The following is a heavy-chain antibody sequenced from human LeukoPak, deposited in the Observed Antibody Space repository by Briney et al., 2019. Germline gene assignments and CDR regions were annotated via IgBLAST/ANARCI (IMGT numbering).Heavy chain of an antibody. CDR2: IHTSGST. CDR3: AREGLAAAGRTLDY. CDR1: GGSISSYY. Sequence: SETLSLTCNVSGGSISSYYWSWIRQPAGKGLEWIGRIHTSGSTNYNPSLKSRVTMSVDTSKNQFSLKMSSVTAADTAVYYCAREGLAAAGRTLDYRGQGTLVTVSS. J-gene: IGHJ4*02. V-gene: IGHV4-4*07. D-gene: IGHD6-13*01.